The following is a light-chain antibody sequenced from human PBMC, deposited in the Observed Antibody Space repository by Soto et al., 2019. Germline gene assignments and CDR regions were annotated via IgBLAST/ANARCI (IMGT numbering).Light chain of an antibody. J-gene: IGLJ3*02. V-gene: IGLV2-8*01. CDR3: QSYDSSLSGWV. CDR1: SSDVGGYNY. CDR2: EVS. Sequence: QSVLTQPPSASGSPGQSVTISCTGTSSDVGGYNYVSWYQQHPGKAPKLMIYEVSKRPSGVPDRFSGSKSGNTASLTVSGLQAEDEADYYCQSYDSSLSGWVFGGGTKVTVL.